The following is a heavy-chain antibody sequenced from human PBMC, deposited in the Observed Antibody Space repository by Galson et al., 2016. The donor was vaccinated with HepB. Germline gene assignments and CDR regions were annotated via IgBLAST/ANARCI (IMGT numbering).Heavy chain of an antibody. CDR1: GASINSRNW. V-gene: IGHV4-4*01. CDR3: ARREGVSGNSLFDP. D-gene: IGHD2/OR15-2a*01. CDR2: VHHTGRT. J-gene: IGHJ5*02. Sequence: EILSLTCTVSGASINSRNWWSWVRQPPGKGLEWIGEVHHTGRTHYNPSLKSRVFISVDKTNKQFSLTLSSVTAADTAVYFCARREGVSGNSLFDPWGQGTPVTVSS.